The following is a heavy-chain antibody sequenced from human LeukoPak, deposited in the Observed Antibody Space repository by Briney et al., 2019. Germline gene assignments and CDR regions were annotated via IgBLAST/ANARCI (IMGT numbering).Heavy chain of an antibody. CDR1: GFTFTHYG. Sequence: GGSLRLSCVTSGFTFTHYGMHWVRQAPGKGLEWVAFIRHDDRGKYYADSVKGRFIISRDNSKSTVSLQMTSLILDDTAVYSCAKRLPLFSSASDHMDVWRTGTTVIVSS. V-gene: IGHV3-30*02. CDR3: AKRLPLFSSASDHMDV. CDR2: IRHDDRGK. J-gene: IGHJ6*03. D-gene: IGHD6-6*01.